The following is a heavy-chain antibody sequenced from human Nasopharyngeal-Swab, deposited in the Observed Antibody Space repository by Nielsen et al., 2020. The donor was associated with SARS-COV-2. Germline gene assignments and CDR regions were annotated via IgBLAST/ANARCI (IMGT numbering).Heavy chain of an antibody. CDR2: INPNSGGT. CDR3: ARDPGAIFGVVIYYYYGMDV. J-gene: IGHJ6*02. V-gene: IGHV1-2*02. Sequence: ASVKVSCKASGYTFTGNYMHWVRQAPGQGLEWMGWINPNSGGTNYAQKFQGRVTMTRDTSISTAYMELSRLRPDDTAVYYCARDPGAIFGVVIYYYYGMDVWGQGTTVTVSS. D-gene: IGHD3-3*01. CDR1: GYTFTGNY.